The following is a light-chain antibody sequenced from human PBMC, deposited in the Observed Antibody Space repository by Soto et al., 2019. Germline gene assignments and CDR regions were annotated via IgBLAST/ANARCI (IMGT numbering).Light chain of an antibody. Sequence: EIVLTQSPGTLSLSPGERATLSCRASQSVSSSYLAWYQQKPGQAPRLLIYGPSSRATGIPDRFSGSGSGTHFTLTISRLEPGDFAVYYCQHFGVTTFTFGQGTRLEIK. CDR3: QHFGVTTFT. CDR1: QSVSSSY. V-gene: IGKV3-20*01. CDR2: GPS. J-gene: IGKJ5*01.